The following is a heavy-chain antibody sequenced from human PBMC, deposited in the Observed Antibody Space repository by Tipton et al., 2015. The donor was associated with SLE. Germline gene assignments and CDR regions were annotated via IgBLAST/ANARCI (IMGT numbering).Heavy chain of an antibody. CDR2: IYYSGST. Sequence: LRLSCTVSGGSISSSSYYWGWIRQPPGKGLEWIGSIYYSGSTNYNPSLKSRVTISVDTSKNQFSLKLSSVTAADTAVYYCARGLGVVVAVAFDIWGQGTMVTVSS. J-gene: IGHJ3*02. CDR3: ARGLGVVVAVAFDI. D-gene: IGHD2-15*01. CDR1: GGSISSSSYY. V-gene: IGHV4-39*07.